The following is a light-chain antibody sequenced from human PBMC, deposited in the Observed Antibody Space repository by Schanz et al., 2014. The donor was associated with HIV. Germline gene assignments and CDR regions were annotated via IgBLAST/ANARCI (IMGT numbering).Light chain of an antibody. Sequence: QSVLTQPPSASGTPGQRVTISCSGSSSNIQSNTVNWYQQLPGTAPKLLIYANDMRPSGVPDRFSGSESGTSASLAISGLQSEDEADYYCGTWDDSLNGWVFGGGTKLTVL. V-gene: IGLV1-44*01. J-gene: IGLJ3*02. CDR2: AND. CDR3: GTWDDSLNGWV. CDR1: SSNIQSNT.